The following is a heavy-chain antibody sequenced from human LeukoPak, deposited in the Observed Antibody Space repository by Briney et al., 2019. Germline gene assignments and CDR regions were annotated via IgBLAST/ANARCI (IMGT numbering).Heavy chain of an antibody. CDR2: INHSGST. V-gene: IGHV4-34*01. CDR3: ARANSREHIVVVTAIPVFDY. Sequence: PSETLSLTCAVYGGSFSGYYWSWIRQPPGKGLEWIGEINHSGSTNYNPSLKSRVTISVDTSKNQFSLKLSSVTAADTAVYYCARANSREHIVVVTAIPVFDYWGQGTLVTVSS. D-gene: IGHD2-21*02. J-gene: IGHJ4*02. CDR1: GGSFSGYY.